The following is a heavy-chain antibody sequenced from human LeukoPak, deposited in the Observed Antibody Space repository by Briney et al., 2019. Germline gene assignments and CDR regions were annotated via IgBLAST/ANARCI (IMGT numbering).Heavy chain of an antibody. CDR3: ASRPSGDAAVCDY. CDR2: IYSGGST. J-gene: IGHJ4*02. Sequence: GGSLRLSCVAPGFTVSSNYMSWVRQAPGKGLEWVSVIYSGGSTYYADSVKGRFTISRDNSKNSLYLQMNSLRAEDTAVYYCASRPSGDAAVCDYWGQGALVTVSS. V-gene: IGHV3-66*01. CDR1: GFTVSSNY. D-gene: IGHD4-17*01.